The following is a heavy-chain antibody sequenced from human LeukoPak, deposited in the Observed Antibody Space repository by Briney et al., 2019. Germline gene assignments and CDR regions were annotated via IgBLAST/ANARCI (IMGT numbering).Heavy chain of an antibody. D-gene: IGHD2-21*01. CDR2: ISGSGGSP. CDR1: GFTFSSYA. CDR3: ASDSPYYGMDV. V-gene: IGHV3-23*01. J-gene: IGHJ6*02. Sequence: GGSLRLSCAASGFTFSSYAMGWVRQAPGKGLEWVSGISGSGGSPYYADSVKGRFTISRDNSKNTLYLQMSGLRVEDTAVYHCASDSPYYGMDVWGQGTTVTVSS.